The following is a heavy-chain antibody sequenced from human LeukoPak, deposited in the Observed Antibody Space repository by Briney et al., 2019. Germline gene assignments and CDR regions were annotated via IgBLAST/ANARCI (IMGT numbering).Heavy chain of an antibody. J-gene: IGHJ4*02. Sequence: ASVKVSCKASGYIFSDYYMHWVRQAPGQGLEWLGWINPKSGAADYAQQFRGRVTMTRDTSINTDYMEMKRVTSDDTAVYYCARGAEAETSPLDFWGQGTLVVVS. CDR1: GYIFSDYY. V-gene: IGHV1-2*02. CDR2: INPKSGAA. CDR3: ARGAEAETSPLDF. D-gene: IGHD6-13*01.